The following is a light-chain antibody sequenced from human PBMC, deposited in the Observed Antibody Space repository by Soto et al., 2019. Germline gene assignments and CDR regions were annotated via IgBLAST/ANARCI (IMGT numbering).Light chain of an antibody. CDR3: QHYKSYPWT. Sequence: DIQMTQSPSTMSASVGDRVTITCRASQSIDSWLAWYQQKPGKAPKFLMYKASNLESGVPSRFSGSVSRTEFTLTISSLQPDDFAIYYCQHYKSYPWTFGQGTKVEIK. CDR2: KAS. J-gene: IGKJ1*01. CDR1: QSIDSW. V-gene: IGKV1-5*03.